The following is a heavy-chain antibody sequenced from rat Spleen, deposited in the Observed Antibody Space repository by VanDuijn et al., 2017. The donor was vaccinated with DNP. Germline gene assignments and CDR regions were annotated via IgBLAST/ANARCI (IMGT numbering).Heavy chain of an antibody. D-gene: IGHD1-12*02. CDR2: ITNTGGST. CDR3: ARSNTYYDGTYYYWYFDF. Sequence: EVQLVESGGGLVQPGGSLKLSCGASGFTFSDYYMAWVRQAPGKGLEWVASITNTGGSTYYPDSVKGRFTISRDNAKSTLYLQMNSLRSEDTATYYCARSNTYYDGTYYYWYFDFWGPGTMVTVSS. J-gene: IGHJ1*01. V-gene: IGHV5-22*01. CDR1: GFTFSDYY.